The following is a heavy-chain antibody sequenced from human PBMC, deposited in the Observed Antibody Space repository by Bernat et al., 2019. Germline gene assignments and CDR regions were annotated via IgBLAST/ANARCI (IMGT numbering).Heavy chain of an antibody. V-gene: IGHV4-38-2*01. D-gene: IGHD3-16*01. CDR1: GYSISSGYY. CDR2: IYHSGSN. Sequence: QVQLQESGPGLVKPSETLSLTCAVSGYSISSGYYWGWIRQPPGKGLEWIGSIYHSGSNYYNPSLKSRVTISVDTSKNQFSLKLSSVTAADTAVYYCARGGGVSIIITQFALWGRGTLVPVS. CDR3: ARGGGVSIIITQFAL. J-gene: IGHJ2*01.